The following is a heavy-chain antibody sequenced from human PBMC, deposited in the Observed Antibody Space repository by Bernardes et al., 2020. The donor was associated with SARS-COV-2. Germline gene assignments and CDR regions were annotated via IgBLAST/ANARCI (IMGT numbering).Heavy chain of an antibody. V-gene: IGHV3-64*01. CDR3: AREIFGSGVFGTYDH. CDR1: GFTLSNYA. CDR2: ISITGRET. Sequence: GGSLRLSCAASGFTLSNYAMHWVRQSPEKGLEYISAISITGRETYYANSVTGRFTISRDISKNMLYLQMGSLRVDDMAVYYCAREIFGSGVFGTYDHWGQGALVTVSS. D-gene: IGHD3-16*02. J-gene: IGHJ1*01.